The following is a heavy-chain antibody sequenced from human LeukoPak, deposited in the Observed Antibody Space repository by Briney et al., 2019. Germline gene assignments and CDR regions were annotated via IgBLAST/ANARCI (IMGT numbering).Heavy chain of an antibody. D-gene: IGHD2-15*01. Sequence: PGGSLRLSCAASEFTFNIYDMHWVRQAPGKGLEWVAVIWYDGSNKYYADSVKGRFTISRDNSKNTLYLQMNSLRAEDTAVYYCARDGERYCSGGSCYVDYWGQGTLVTVSS. CDR3: ARDGERYCSGGSCYVDY. CDR1: EFTFNIYD. J-gene: IGHJ4*02. V-gene: IGHV3-33*01. CDR2: IWYDGSNK.